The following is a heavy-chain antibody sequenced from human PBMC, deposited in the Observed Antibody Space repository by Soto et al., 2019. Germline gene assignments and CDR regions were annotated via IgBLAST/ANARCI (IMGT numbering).Heavy chain of an antibody. CDR2: ISAYNGNT. J-gene: IGHJ6*02. CDR1: GYTFTSYG. CDR3: ARGLRPTTHYYGMDV. D-gene: IGHD2-15*01. V-gene: IGHV1-18*01. Sequence: QVQLVQSGAEVKKPGASVKVSCKASGYTFTSYGISWVRQAPGQGLEWMGWISAYNGNTNYAQKLQGRVTMTTDTSXTTAYMELRSLRSDDTAVYSCARGLRPTTHYYGMDVWGQGTTVTVSS.